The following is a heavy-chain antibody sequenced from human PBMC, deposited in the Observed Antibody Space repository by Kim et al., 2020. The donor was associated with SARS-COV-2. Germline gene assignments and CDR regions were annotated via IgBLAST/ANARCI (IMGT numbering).Heavy chain of an antibody. Sequence: YDGSNKYEADSVKGRFTISRDNSKNTLYLQMNSLRAEDTAVYYCAGGYDYWGQGTLVTVSS. V-gene: IGHV3-30*02. J-gene: IGHJ4*02. D-gene: IGHD3-22*01. CDR2: YDGSNK. CDR3: AGGYDY.